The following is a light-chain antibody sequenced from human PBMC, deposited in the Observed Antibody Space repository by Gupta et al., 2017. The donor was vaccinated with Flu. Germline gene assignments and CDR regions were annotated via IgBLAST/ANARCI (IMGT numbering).Light chain of an antibody. CDR1: QGISAW. J-gene: IGKJ1*01. CDR2: AAS. Sequence: PSSVAASVGDTVTITCRASQGISAWLAWYQQKPGKAPKLLMSAASSLESGVPTRFSGSGSGTDFTLTISRLQPEDFATYYCQRTDNFPWTFGQGTKVEIK. V-gene: IGKV1-12*01. CDR3: QRTDNFPWT.